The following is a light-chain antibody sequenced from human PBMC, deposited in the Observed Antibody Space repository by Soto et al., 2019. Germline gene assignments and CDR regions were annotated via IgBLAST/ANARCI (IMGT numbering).Light chain of an antibody. Sequence: IVRTQSPGTLSVSPGERATLSCRASQNIGNKVGWYQQKPGQAPRLLIYGASTRATSIPVIFSGSGSGTESTLTITSLQSEGFVVYYCKQYGTAPLTCGGGTKVEIK. CDR1: QNIGNK. J-gene: IGKJ4*01. CDR3: KQYGTAPLT. CDR2: GAS. V-gene: IGKV3-15*01.